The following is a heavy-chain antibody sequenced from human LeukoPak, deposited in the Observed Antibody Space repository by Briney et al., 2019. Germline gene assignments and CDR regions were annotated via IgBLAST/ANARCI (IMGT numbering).Heavy chain of an antibody. J-gene: IGHJ3*01. CDR3: ARRTRPRDGYNGFDF. CDR2: IYYDGTA. V-gene: IGHV4-59*08. Sequence: SETLSLSCGVSGVSMNTYYWSWIRQSPGKGLEWICYIYYDGTASYNPSLQSRVAISVDTSKNQFSLNLTSVTAADTAIYYWARRTRPRDGYNGFDFWGRGTTVTVSS. D-gene: IGHD5-24*01. CDR1: GVSMNTYY.